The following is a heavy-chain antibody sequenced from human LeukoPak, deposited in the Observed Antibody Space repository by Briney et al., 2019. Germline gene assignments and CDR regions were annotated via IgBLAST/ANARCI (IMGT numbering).Heavy chain of an antibody. V-gene: IGHV3-74*01. CDR3: ARGVPLTVTRARDY. Sequence: GGSLRLSCAASGFTLSSNWMHWVGQAPGKGRGWVSRINSDGRSTSYADSVKGRFTISRDNAKNTLYLQMNSLRAEDTAVYYCARGVPLTVTRARDYWGQGTLVTVSS. D-gene: IGHD4-17*01. J-gene: IGHJ4*02. CDR2: INSDGRST. CDR1: GFTLSSNW.